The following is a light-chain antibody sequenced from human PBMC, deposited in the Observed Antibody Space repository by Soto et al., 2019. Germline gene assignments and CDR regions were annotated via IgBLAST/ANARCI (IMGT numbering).Light chain of an antibody. J-gene: IGKJ4*01. V-gene: IGKV3-20*01. CDR3: QQYNSWPLT. CDR1: QSLSSTY. CDR2: DAS. Sequence: EIVLTQSPGTLSLSPGERATLSCRASQSLSSTYLAWYHQKPGQAPRLLIYDASNRATGIPARFSGSGSGTDFTLTISSLEPEDFAVYYCQQYNSWPLTFGGGTKVDIK.